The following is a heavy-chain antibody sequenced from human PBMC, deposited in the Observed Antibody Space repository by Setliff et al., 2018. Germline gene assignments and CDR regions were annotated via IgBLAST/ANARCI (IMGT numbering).Heavy chain of an antibody. CDR3: LQWLAPVGMDV. J-gene: IGHJ6*02. D-gene: IGHD6-19*01. Sequence: SETLSLTCAVYGGSFSTYYWIWIRQPPGKGLEWIGEINHSGSTNYNPSLKSRVTISLDTSKNQFSLKLSSVTAADTAVYYCLQWLAPVGMDVWGQGTTVTVSS. CDR2: INHSGST. V-gene: IGHV4-34*01. CDR1: GGSFSTYY.